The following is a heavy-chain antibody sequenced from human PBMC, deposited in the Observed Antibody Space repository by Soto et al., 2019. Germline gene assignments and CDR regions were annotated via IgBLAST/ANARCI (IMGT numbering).Heavy chain of an antibody. Sequence: GGSLRLSCAASGFTFRSYSMNWVRQAPGKGLEWVSSISSSSSYIYYADSVKGRFTISRDNAKNSLYLQMNSLRAEDTSVYYCARDILTGYYDAFDIWGQGTMVTVSS. J-gene: IGHJ3*02. D-gene: IGHD3-9*01. CDR2: ISSSSSYI. CDR3: ARDILTGYYDAFDI. V-gene: IGHV3-21*01. CDR1: GFTFRSYS.